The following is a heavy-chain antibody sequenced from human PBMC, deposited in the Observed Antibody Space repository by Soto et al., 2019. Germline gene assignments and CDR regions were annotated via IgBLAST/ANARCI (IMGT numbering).Heavy chain of an antibody. CDR3: ARALGSSGWFDY. J-gene: IGHJ4*02. D-gene: IGHD6-19*01. CDR2: ISAYNTNT. Sequence: ASVKVSCKASGYTFTSYAITWVRQAPGQGLEWMGWISAYNTNTNFEHALRGRVTLATDTSTSTAYLELRSLRSDDTAVYYCARALGSSGWFDYGGQGTLVTVSS. V-gene: IGHV1-18*01. CDR1: GYTFTSYA.